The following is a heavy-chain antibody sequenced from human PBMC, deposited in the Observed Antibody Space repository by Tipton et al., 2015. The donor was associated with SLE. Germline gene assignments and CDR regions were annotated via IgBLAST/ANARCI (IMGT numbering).Heavy chain of an antibody. V-gene: IGHV4-39*01. D-gene: IGHD7-27*01. Sequence: LRLSCTVSGDSINSSSHYWGWIRQPPGKGLEWIASMSYSGSTHYNPSLKSRVTISLDTSKNQFSLRLTSVTASDTAIYYCARLQLGDPFDPWGQGALVTVSS. CDR1: GDSINSSSHY. CDR2: MSYSGST. J-gene: IGHJ5*02. CDR3: ARLQLGDPFDP.